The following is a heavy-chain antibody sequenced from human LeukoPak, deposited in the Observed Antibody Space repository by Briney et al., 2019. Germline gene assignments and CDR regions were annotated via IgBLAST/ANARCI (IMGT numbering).Heavy chain of an antibody. J-gene: IGHJ4*02. Sequence: GGSLRLSCAASGFTFSSYGMHWVRQAPGKGLEWVAVIWYDGSNKYYADSVKGRFTISRDNSKNTLYLQMNSLRAEDTAVYYCARDRLDPAAYYFDYWGQGTLFTVSS. CDR3: ARDRLDPAAYYFDY. V-gene: IGHV3-33*01. CDR2: IWYDGSNK. D-gene: IGHD2-2*01. CDR1: GFTFSSYG.